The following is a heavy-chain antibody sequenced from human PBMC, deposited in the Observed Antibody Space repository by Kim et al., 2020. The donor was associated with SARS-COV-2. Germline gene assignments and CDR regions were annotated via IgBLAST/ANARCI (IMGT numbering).Heavy chain of an antibody. CDR1: GFTFSSYA. V-gene: IGHV3-23*01. CDR3: AMGSSGWYTWPTGH. CDR2: ISGSGGST. Sequence: GGSLRLSCAASGFTFSSYAMSWVRQAPGKGLEWVSAISGSGGSTYYADSVKGRFTISRDNSKNTLYLQMNSLRAEDTAVYYCAMGSSGWYTWPTGHWGQGTLVTVSS. J-gene: IGHJ4*02. D-gene: IGHD6-19*01.